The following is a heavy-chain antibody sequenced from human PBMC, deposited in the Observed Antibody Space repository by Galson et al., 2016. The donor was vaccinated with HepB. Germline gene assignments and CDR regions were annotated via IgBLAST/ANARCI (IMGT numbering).Heavy chain of an antibody. CDR1: GYTFTGYY. CDR2: ITTYSGDT. J-gene: IGHJ4*02. V-gene: IGHV1-18*04. D-gene: IGHD3-10*01. Sequence: SVKVSCKASGYTFTGYYIHWIRQAPGQGLEWMGYITTYSGDTYYAPNLQGRVTMTTDTSTRTAYMELRSPRSDDTAVYYCARDRDNYGSGSDYWGQGTLVTVSS. CDR3: ARDRDNYGSGSDY.